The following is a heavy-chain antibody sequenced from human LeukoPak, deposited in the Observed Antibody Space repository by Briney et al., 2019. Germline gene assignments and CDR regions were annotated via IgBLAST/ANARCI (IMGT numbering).Heavy chain of an antibody. J-gene: IGHJ4*02. V-gene: IGHV3-23*01. D-gene: IGHD2-21*02. CDR1: GFTFSSYA. CDR2: ISGSGGNT. CDR3: ARGVKHMGVVTAQHYFDY. Sequence: GGSLRLSCAASGFTFSSYAMSWVRQAPGKGLEWVSAISGSGGNTFYADSVKGRFTISRGNSKNTLYLPVNSLRAEDTAVYYCARGVKHMGVVTAQHYFDYWGQGTLVTVSS.